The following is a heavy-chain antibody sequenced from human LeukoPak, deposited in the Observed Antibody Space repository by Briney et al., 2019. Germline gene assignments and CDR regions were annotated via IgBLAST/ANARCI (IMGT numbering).Heavy chain of an antibody. Sequence: SQTLSLTCAISGDSVSSNSAAWNWIRQSPSRGLEWLGRTYYRSKWYNDYAVSVKNRITINPDTSKNQFSLQLNSVTAADTAVYYCARTAHYYGSGMYDYWGQGTLVTVSS. J-gene: IGHJ4*02. CDR2: TYYRSKWYN. D-gene: IGHD3-10*01. CDR3: ARTAHYYGSGMYDY. CDR1: GDSVSSNSAA. V-gene: IGHV6-1*01.